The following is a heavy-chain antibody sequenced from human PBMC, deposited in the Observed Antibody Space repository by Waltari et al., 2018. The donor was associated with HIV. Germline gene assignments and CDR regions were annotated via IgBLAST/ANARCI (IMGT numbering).Heavy chain of an antibody. CDR1: GFTFSSYW. CDR2: INSDGSIN. V-gene: IGHV3-74*01. D-gene: IGHD5-18*01. J-gene: IGHJ1*01. CDR3: AKGGTSGYTFGFGR. Sequence: EVQLVESGGGLVQPGGSLRLSCAASGFTFSSYWMHWVRQAPGKGLVLGSRINSDGSINRHADSVKGRFTISRDNARNTLYLQMNSLGAEDTAMYDCAKGGTSGYTFGFGRWGQGTLVTVSS.